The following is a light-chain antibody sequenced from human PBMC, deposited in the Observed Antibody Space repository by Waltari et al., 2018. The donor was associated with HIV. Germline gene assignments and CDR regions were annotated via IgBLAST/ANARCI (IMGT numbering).Light chain of an antibody. CDR1: QSISNN. CDR2: GAS. V-gene: IGKV3-15*01. Sequence: EIVMTQSPASLSMSPGERVTLSCRASQSISNNLAWYHQKPGQAPSLLIYGASTRATGIPARFSGSGSGTEFTLTISSLQPEDFALYYCQQYDNWPPRFGQGTKVEIK. CDR3: QQYDNWPPR. J-gene: IGKJ1*01.